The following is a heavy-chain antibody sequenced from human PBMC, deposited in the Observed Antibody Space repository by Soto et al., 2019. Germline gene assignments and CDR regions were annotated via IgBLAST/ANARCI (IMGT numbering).Heavy chain of an antibody. CDR2: FDPEDGET. CDR3: ATGLRFLEWTNNDY. Sequence: ASVKVSCKVSGYTLTELSMHWVRQAPGKGLEWMGGFDPEDGETIYAQKFQGRVTMTEDTSTDTAYMELSSLRSEDTAVYYCATGLRFLEWTNNDYWGQGTLVNVSS. D-gene: IGHD3-3*01. V-gene: IGHV1-24*01. CDR1: GYTLTELS. J-gene: IGHJ4*02.